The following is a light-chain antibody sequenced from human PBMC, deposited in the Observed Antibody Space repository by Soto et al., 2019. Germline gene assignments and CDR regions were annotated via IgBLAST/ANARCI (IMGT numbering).Light chain of an antibody. CDR2: GAS. Sequence: EIVLTQSPGTLSLSPGERATLSCRASQSVSSSYLAWYQQKPGQAPRLLIYGASSRATGIPDRFSGSGSGTDFTITISRLEPEDFAVYYCQQDGSSHVFTFGPGTKVDIK. V-gene: IGKV3-20*01. CDR1: QSVSSSY. J-gene: IGKJ3*01. CDR3: QQDGSSHVFT.